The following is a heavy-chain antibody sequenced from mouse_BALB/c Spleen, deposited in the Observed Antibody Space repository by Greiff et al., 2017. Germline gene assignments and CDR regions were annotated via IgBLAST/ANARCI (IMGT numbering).Heavy chain of an antibody. CDR2: ISSGGSYT. J-gene: IGHJ3*01. CDR3: ARDQGRNGWFAY. V-gene: IGHV5-9-4*01. CDR1: GFTFSSYA. Sequence: EVKLMESGGGLVKPGGSLKLSCAASGFTFSSYAMSWVRQSPEKRLEWVAEISSGGSYTYYPDTVTGRFTISRDNAKNTLYLEMSSLRSEDTAMYYCARDQGRNGWFAYWGQGTLVTVSA.